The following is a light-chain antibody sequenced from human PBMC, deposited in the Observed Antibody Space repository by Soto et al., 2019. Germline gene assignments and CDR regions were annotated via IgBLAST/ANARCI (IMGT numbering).Light chain of an antibody. CDR1: QSISSW. CDR2: KAS. Sequence: DIQMTQSPSTLSASVGDRVTITCRASQSISSWLAWYQQKPGKAPKFLIYKASNLEVGVPSRFSGSGSGTEFTLTISSLQPDDLATYYCQQYNSYSLTFGGGTKVEMK. J-gene: IGKJ4*01. V-gene: IGKV1-5*03. CDR3: QQYNSYSLT.